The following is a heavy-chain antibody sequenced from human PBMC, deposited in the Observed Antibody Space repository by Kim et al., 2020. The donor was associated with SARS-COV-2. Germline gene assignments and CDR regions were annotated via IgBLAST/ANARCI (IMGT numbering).Heavy chain of an antibody. V-gene: IGHV3-48*02. CDR3: ARDGSTIFGVVTYGMDV. Sequence: VKGRFTISRDNAKNSLYLQMNSLRDEDTAVYYCARDGSTIFGVVTYGMDVWGQGTTVTVSS. D-gene: IGHD3-3*01. J-gene: IGHJ6*02.